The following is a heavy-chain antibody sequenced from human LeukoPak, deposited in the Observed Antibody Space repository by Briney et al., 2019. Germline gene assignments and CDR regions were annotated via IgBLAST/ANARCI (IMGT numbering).Heavy chain of an antibody. V-gene: IGHV3-7*01. Sequence: PGGSLRLSCAASGFTFSSYWMSWVRQAPGKGLEWVANIKQDGSEKYYVDSVKGRFTISRDNAKNSLYLQMNSLRAEDTAVYYCARGGYDFWSGYYEPILGDYYYGMDVWGQGTTVTVSS. J-gene: IGHJ6*02. D-gene: IGHD3-3*01. CDR3: ARGGYDFWSGYYEPILGDYYYGMDV. CDR2: IKQDGSEK. CDR1: GFTFSSYW.